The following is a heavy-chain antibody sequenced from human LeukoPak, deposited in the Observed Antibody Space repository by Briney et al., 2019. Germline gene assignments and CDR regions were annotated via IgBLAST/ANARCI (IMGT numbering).Heavy chain of an antibody. J-gene: IGHJ6*04. CDR1: GFTFSGYW. D-gene: IGHD3-10*01. CDR2: IKQDGSEK. Sequence: HTGGSLTLSCAASGFTFSGYWMSWLRQAPGKGLEWVANIKQDGSEKYYVDSVKGRFTISRDNAKNSLYLQMNSLRAEDTAVYNCARDRGFGQADVWGKGTTVTVSS. V-gene: IGHV3-7*01. CDR3: ARDRGFGQADV.